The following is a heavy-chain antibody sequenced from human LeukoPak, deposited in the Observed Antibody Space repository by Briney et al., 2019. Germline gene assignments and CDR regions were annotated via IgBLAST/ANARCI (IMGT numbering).Heavy chain of an antibody. J-gene: IGHJ4*02. Sequence: GASVKVSCKASGYTFTGYYMHWVRQAPGQGLEWMGWINPNSGGTNYAQKFQDRVTMTRDTSISTAYMELSRLRSDDTAVYYCAREGVPIVVVPAATFDYWGQGTLVTVSS. CDR1: GYTFTGYY. D-gene: IGHD2-2*01. V-gene: IGHV1-2*02. CDR2: INPNSGGT. CDR3: AREGVPIVVVPAATFDY.